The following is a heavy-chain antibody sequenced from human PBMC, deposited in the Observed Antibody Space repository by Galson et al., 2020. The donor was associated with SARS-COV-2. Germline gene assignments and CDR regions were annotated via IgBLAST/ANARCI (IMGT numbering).Heavy chain of an antibody. CDR3: ASQPPGYSSSWYF. D-gene: IGHD6-13*01. CDR1: GGTITSSSHY. Sequence: SETLSLTCTVSGGTITSSSHYWGWIRQPPGKGLEWIGTVYFRGSSYHNPSLQSRVTMSVHTSRNQFSLKLSSVTAADTAVYYCASQPPGYSSSWYF. V-gene: IGHV4-39*01. CDR2: VYFRGSS. J-gene: IGHJ2*01.